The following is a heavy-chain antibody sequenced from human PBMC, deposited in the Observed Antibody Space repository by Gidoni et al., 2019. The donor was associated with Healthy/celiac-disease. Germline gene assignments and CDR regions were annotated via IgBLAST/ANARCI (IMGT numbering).Heavy chain of an antibody. D-gene: IGHD5-18*01. CDR1: GFTFSSYG. CDR2: IWYDGSNK. V-gene: IGHV3-33*01. J-gene: IGHJ4*02. CDR3: ARDAVDTAD. Sequence: QVQLLESGGGVVQPGRSLRHSCAASGFTFSSYGMHWVRQAPGKGLEWVSVIWYDGSNKYYADSVKGRFTISRDNSQNTLYLQMNSLRAEDTAVYYCARDAVDTADWGQGTLVTVSS.